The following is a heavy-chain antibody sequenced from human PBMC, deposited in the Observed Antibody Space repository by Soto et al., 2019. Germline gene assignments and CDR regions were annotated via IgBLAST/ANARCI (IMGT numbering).Heavy chain of an antibody. CDR3: ARGLYDSGSFYFDF. V-gene: IGHV3-53*01. J-gene: IGHJ4*02. Sequence: EVQLVESGGGLIQPGGSLRLSCAASGFNFIRKYMIWVRQAPDKGLEWVSILYSGGTTYYADSVKGRFTISRDTSENTLYLQMNSLRAEDTAVYYCARGLYDSGSFYFDFWGQGTLVTVSS. CDR2: LYSGGTT. D-gene: IGHD3-10*01. CDR1: GFNFIRKY.